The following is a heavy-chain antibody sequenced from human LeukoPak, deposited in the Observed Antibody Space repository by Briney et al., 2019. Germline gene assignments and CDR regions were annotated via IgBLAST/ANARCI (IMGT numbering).Heavy chain of an antibody. V-gene: IGHV3-30*04. Sequence: GGSLRLSCAASGFTFSSYAMHWVRQAPGKGLEWVAVISYDGSNKYYADSVKGRFTISRDNSKNTLYLQMNSLRAEDTAVYYCARAGDGSSWYNPYYYYYMDVWGKGTTVTVSS. CDR3: ARAGDGSSWYNPYYYYYMDV. J-gene: IGHJ6*03. CDR1: GFTFSSYA. D-gene: IGHD6-13*01. CDR2: ISYDGSNK.